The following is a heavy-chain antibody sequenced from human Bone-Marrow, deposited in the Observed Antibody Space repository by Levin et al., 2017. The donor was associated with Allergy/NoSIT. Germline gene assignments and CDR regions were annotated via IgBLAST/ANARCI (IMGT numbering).Heavy chain of an antibody. D-gene: IGHD1-14*01. CDR1: GHSISNSHW. J-gene: IGHJ4*02. Sequence: SETLSLTCGVSGHSISNSHWWGWIRQPPGKGLEWIGYIYDTGRTYYNPSLKSRATMSLDTSKNQFSLKLDSVTALDTSVYYCATRKGKAGSFFDYWGQGMLVTVSS. CDR3: ATRKGKAGSFFDY. V-gene: IGHV4-28*01. CDR2: IYDTGRT.